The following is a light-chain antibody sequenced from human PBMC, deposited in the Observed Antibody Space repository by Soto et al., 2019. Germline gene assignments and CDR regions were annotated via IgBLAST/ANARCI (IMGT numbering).Light chain of an antibody. CDR3: QKYGSAFT. Sequence: EIVLTQSPGTLSLSPGERATLSCRASQSISSNYLARYQHKPGQGPRLLIYAASSRATGIPDRFSGSGSGTDFTLTISRLEPEDFAFYYCQKYGSAFTFGPGTKVDIK. V-gene: IGKV3-20*01. CDR1: QSISSNY. J-gene: IGKJ3*01. CDR2: AAS.